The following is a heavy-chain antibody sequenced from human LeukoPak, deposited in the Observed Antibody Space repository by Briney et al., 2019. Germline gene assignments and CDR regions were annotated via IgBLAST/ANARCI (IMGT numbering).Heavy chain of an antibody. CDR1: GFTFSNYW. V-gene: IGHV3-7*04. D-gene: IGHD3-10*01. CDR2: INEDGSGK. J-gene: IGHJ4*02. Sequence: PGRSLRLSCAASGFTFSNYWMTWFRQAPGKGLEWVANINEDGSGKYYVDSVKGRFSISRDNAKNSLNLQMNTLRAEDTAVYYCARDSSRASGSSNDYWGQGTLVTVSS. CDR3: ARDSSRASGSSNDY.